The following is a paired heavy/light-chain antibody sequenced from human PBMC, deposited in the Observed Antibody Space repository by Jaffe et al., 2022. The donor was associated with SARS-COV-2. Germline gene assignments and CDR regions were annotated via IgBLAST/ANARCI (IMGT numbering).Heavy chain of an antibody. Sequence: QLQLQESGPGLVKPSETLSLTCTVSGGSISSSRYYWGWIRQPPGKGLEWIGSIYFRGITYYNPSLKSRLTISIDTSMNQFSLKLSSATAADTAFYYCARHPYTWYGPSDGFDIWGQGTVVAVSS. CDR2: IYFRGIT. CDR1: GGSISSSRYY. V-gene: IGHV4-39*01. CDR3: ARHPYTWYGPSDGFDI. D-gene: IGHD6-13*01. J-gene: IGHJ3*02.
Light chain of an antibody. CDR3: NSYRSSGTVV. J-gene: IGLJ2*01. CDR1: SSDIGGYDY. CDR2: DVN. Sequence: QSALTQPASVSGSPGQSITISCTGTSSDIGGYDYVSWYQQHPGKAPKLMIYDVNDRPSGVSNRFSGSKSGNTASLTISGLQAEDEADYYCNSYRSSGTVVFGGGTKLTVL. V-gene: IGLV2-14*03.